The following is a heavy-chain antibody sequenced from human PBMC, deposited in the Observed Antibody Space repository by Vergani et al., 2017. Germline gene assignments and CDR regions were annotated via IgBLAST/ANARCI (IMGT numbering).Heavy chain of an antibody. CDR1: GGSISSYY. CDR2: SYYSGST. Sequence: QVQLQESGPGLVKPSETLSLTCTVSGGSISSYYWSWIRQPPGKGLEWIGYSYYSGSTNYNPSLKSRVTISLDTSKNLFSLKLSSVTAADTAVYYCARVGYCSSTSCYAPDNWFDPWGQGTLVTVSS. CDR3: ARVGYCSSTSCYAPDNWFDP. J-gene: IGHJ5*02. D-gene: IGHD2-2*01. V-gene: IGHV4-59*01.